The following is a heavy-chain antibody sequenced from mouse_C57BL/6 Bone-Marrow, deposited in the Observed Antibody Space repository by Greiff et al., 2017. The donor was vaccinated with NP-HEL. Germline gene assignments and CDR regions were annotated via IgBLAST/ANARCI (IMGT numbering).Heavy chain of an antibody. CDR3: ARPPYYGSSYSFAY. CDR1: GFTFSDYY. J-gene: IGHJ3*01. Sequence: EVKLVESGGGLVQPGGSLKLSCAASGFTFSDYYMYWVRQTPEKRLEWVAYISHGGGSTYYPDTVKGRFTISRDNAKNTLYLQMSRLKSEDTAMYYCARPPYYGSSYSFAYWGQGTLVTVSA. D-gene: IGHD1-1*01. V-gene: IGHV5-12*01. CDR2: ISHGGGST.